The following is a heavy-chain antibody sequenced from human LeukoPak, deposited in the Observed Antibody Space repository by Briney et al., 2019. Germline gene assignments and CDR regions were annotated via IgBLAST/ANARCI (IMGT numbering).Heavy chain of an antibody. CDR1: GFTFSGYA. CDR2: ISGRGGST. V-gene: IGHV3-23*01. J-gene: IGHJ6*02. Sequence: GGSLRLSCAASGFTFSGYAMTWVRQAPGKGLEWVSAISGRGGSTYYADSVKGRFTISRDNSKNTLYLQMNSLRAEDTAVYYCAKAPPDSYYYYYGMDVWGHGTTVTVSS. D-gene: IGHD5-18*01. CDR3: AKAPPDSYYYYYGMDV.